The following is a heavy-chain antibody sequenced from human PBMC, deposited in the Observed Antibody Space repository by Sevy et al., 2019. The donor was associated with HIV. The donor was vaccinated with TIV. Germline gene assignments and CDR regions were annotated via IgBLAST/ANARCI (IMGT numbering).Heavy chain of an antibody. D-gene: IGHD3-10*01. CDR2: IRYDGSTK. CDR3: AKGLGMVRGALLGDDL. J-gene: IGHJ3*01. Sequence: GGSLRLSCAASGFTFSNFGMHWVRQAPGKGPEWVTFIRYDGSTKYYVDSVKGRFIISRDNSKNTLYLQMNSLRPEDTAVYFCAKGLGMVRGALLGDDLWGQGTMVTVSS. CDR1: GFTFSNFG. V-gene: IGHV3-30*02.